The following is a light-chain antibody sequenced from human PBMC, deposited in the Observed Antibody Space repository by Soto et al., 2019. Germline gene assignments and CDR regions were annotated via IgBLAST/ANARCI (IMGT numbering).Light chain of an antibody. Sequence: EIVLTQSPATLCLSPGERATLSCRASQSVSRNLAWYQQKPGQAPRLLIYDASNRATGIPARFSGSESGTEFTLTIRSLQSEDFAVYYCKQYNDWPFTFGPGTKVDIK. V-gene: IGKV3D-15*01. CDR3: KQYNDWPFT. CDR2: DAS. J-gene: IGKJ3*01. CDR1: QSVSRN.